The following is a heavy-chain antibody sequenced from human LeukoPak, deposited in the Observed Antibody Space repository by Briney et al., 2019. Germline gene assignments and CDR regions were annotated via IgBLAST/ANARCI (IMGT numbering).Heavy chain of an antibody. CDR1: GFIFSTYA. Sequence: GGSLRLSCAASGFIFSTYAMHWVRQAPGKGLEWVAMMRSDGSNVYYADSVKGRFTISRDNSKTTLYLQMDSLRTEDTAVYYCAKDRYSYAFEYSDSWGQGTLVTVSS. J-gene: IGHJ4*02. V-gene: IGHV3-30*02. CDR3: AKDRYSYAFEYSDS. CDR2: MRSDGSNV. D-gene: IGHD5-18*01.